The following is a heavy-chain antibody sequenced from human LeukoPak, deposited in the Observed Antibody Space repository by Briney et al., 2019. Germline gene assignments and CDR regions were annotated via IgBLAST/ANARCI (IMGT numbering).Heavy chain of an antibody. Sequence: PSETLSLTCAVYGGSFRGYYWSWIRQPPGKGLEWIGEINHSGSTNYNPSLKSRVTISVDTSKNQFSLKLSSVTAADTAVYYCARTTVTKFDAFDYWGQGTLVTVSS. CDR2: INHSGST. V-gene: IGHV4-34*01. CDR1: GGSFRGYY. J-gene: IGHJ4*02. D-gene: IGHD4-17*01. CDR3: ARTTVTKFDAFDY.